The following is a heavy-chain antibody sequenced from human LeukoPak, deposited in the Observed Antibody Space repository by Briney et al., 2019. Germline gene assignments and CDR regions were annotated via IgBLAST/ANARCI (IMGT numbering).Heavy chain of an antibody. Sequence: GRSLRLSCAASGFTFSSYGMHGVRQAPRKGLEWVAVISYDVSNKYYAVSVKGRFTISRDNSKNTMYLQMHSLRAEDTAVYDCAKDPGYSSSWYYFDGWGQRTLVTVS. J-gene: IGHJ4*02. CDR2: ISYDVSNK. V-gene: IGHV3-30*18. CDR1: GFTFSSYG. CDR3: AKDPGYSSSWYYFDG. D-gene: IGHD6-13*01.